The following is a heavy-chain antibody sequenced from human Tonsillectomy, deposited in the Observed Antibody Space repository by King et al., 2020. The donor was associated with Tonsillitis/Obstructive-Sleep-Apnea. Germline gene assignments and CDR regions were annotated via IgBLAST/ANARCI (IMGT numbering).Heavy chain of an antibody. D-gene: IGHD3-22*01. CDR2: ISSSSSTI. CDR1: GFTFSSYS. Sequence: VQLVESGGGLVQPGGSLRLSCAASGFTFSSYSMNWVRQAPGKGLEWVSYISSSSSTIYYADSVKGRFTISRDHAKNSLYLQMNSLREEDTAVYYCARAPYDSSTSPPFWGQGTLVTVSS. V-gene: IGHV3-48*02. J-gene: IGHJ4*02. CDR3: ARAPYDSSTSPPF.